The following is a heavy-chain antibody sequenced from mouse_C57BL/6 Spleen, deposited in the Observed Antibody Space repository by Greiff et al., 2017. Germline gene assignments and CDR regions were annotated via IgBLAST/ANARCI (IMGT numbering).Heavy chain of an antibody. D-gene: IGHD4-1*01. CDR3: TGLGYYYAMDY. Sequence: EVQVVESGGGLVQPGGSMKLSCAASGFTFSDAWMDWVRQSPEKGLEWVAEIRNKANNHATYYAESVKGRFTISRDDSKSSVYLQMNSLRAEDTGIYYCTGLGYYYAMDYWGQGTSVTVSS. CDR1: GFTFSDAW. V-gene: IGHV6-6*01. J-gene: IGHJ4*01. CDR2: IRNKANNHAT.